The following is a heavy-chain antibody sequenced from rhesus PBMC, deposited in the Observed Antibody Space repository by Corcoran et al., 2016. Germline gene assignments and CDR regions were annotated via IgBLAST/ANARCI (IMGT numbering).Heavy chain of an antibody. CDR3: ARHDWVQTIDY. J-gene: IGHJ4*01. Sequence: QVQLQESGPGLVKPSETLSLTCAVSGGSISSSYYYWSWIRQAPGKGREWIGYISYSRSPSYHPSLKSRVTISRDTSKTQFSLKLRSVTAADTAVYYCARHDWVQTIDYWGQGVLVTVSS. CDR2: ISYSRSP. V-gene: IGHV4-122*02. D-gene: IGHD5-24*01. CDR1: GGSISSSYYY.